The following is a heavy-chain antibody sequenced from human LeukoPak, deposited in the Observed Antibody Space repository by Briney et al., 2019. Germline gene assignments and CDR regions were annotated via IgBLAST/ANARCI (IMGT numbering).Heavy chain of an antibody. V-gene: IGHV1-3*01. CDR1: GYTFTSYA. D-gene: IGHD4-17*01. CDR2: INAGNGNT. CDR3: ARAHTGDYGFL. Sequence: ASVKVSCKASGYTFTSYAMHWVRQAPGQRLEWMGWINAGNGNTKYSQKFQGRVTITRDTSASTAYMELGSLRSEDTAVYYCARAHTGDYGFLWGQGTLVTVSS. J-gene: IGHJ4*02.